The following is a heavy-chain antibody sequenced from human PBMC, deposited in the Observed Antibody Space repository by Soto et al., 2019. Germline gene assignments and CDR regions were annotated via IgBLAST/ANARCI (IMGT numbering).Heavy chain of an antibody. D-gene: IGHD3-3*01. CDR2: IYYSGGT. V-gene: IGHV4-59*01. J-gene: IGHJ3*02. CDR3: ARSKEDYDFWSGYTPRAFDI. CDR1: GGSISSYY. Sequence: QVQLQESGPGLVKPSETLSLTCTVSGGSISSYYWSWIRQPPGKGLEWIGYIYYSGGTNYNPSLKSRVTISVDTSKNQFSLKLSSVTAADTAVYYCARSKEDYDFWSGYTPRAFDIWGQGTMVTVSS.